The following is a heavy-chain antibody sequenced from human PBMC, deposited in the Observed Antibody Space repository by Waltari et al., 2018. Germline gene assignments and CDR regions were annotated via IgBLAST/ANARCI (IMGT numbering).Heavy chain of an antibody. CDR3: ARNGRAVAGTFDY. CDR1: GGTFSSSA. CDR2: IIPILGTA. Sequence: QVQLVQSGAEVKKPGSSVKVSCKASGGTFSSSAISWVRQAPGQGLEWMGGIIPILGTANYAQKFQGRVTITADESTSTAYMELSRLRSEDTAVYDCARNGRAVAGTFDYWGQGTLVTVSS. J-gene: IGHJ4*02. D-gene: IGHD6-19*01. V-gene: IGHV1-69*13.